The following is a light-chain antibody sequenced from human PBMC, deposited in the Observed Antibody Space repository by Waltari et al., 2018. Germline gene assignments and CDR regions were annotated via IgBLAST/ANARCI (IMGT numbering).Light chain of an antibody. CDR2: GAS. V-gene: IGKV3-15*01. Sequence: EIVMTQSPATLSVSPGEGATLPCRASQSVGSDLAWYQQKPGRAPNLLIHGASTRVTGIPARFSGSGSGTEFTLTISSLQSEDFAVYYCQQYNKWPPYTFGQGTKLEIK. J-gene: IGKJ2*01. CDR3: QQYNKWPPYT. CDR1: QSVGSD.